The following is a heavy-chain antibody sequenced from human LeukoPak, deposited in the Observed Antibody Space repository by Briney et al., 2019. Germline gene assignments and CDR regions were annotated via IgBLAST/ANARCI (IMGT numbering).Heavy chain of an antibody. CDR1: GFTFSSYG. V-gene: IGHV3-30*18. J-gene: IGHJ4*02. Sequence: GGSLRLSCAASGFTFSSYGMHWVRQAPGKGLEWVAVISYDGSNKYYADSVKGRFTISRDNSKNTLYLQMNSLRAEDTAVYYCAKDGNPSIVGAPSYWGQGTLVTVSS. CDR2: ISYDGSNK. D-gene: IGHD1-26*01. CDR3: AKDGNPSIVGAPSY.